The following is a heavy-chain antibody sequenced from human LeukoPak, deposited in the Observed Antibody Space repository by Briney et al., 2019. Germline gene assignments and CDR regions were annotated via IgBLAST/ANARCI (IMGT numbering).Heavy chain of an antibody. J-gene: IGHJ5*02. Sequence: TSETLSLTCTVSGGSISSYYWSWIRQPPGKGLEWIGYIYYSGSTNYNPSLKSRVTISVDTSKNQFSLKLSSVTAADTAVYYCARAGGYGSGNSAWGQGTLVTVS. V-gene: IGHV4-59*01. CDR2: IYYSGST. CDR3: ARAGGYGSGNSA. D-gene: IGHD3-10*01. CDR1: GGSISSYY.